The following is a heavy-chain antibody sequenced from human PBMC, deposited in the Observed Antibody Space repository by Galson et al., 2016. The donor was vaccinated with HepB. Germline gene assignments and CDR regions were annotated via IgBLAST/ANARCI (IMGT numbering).Heavy chain of an antibody. Sequence: SLRLSCAASGFTFNRRGMHWVRQAPGKGLEWVAADSMDGRRKFYADSVKGRFTISRDNSNHMLFLQMSSLRVDDTAVYYCAKRHEYCPPVGCSVDSWGQGTLVSVSS. J-gene: IGHJ4*02. V-gene: IGHV3-30*18. D-gene: IGHD2/OR15-2a*01. CDR1: GFTFNRRG. CDR3: AKRHEYCPPVGCSVDS. CDR2: DSMDGRRK.